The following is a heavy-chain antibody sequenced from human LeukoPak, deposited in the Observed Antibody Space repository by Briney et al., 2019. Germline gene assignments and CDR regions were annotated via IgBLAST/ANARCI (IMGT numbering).Heavy chain of an antibody. CDR1: GGSISSGGYY. CDR3: ARGGDYYDSSGPLPDWYFDL. D-gene: IGHD3-22*01. J-gene: IGHJ2*01. V-gene: IGHV4-31*03. Sequence: SQTLSLTCTVSGGSISSGGYYWSWIRQHPGKGLEWIGYIYYSGSTYYNPSLKSRVTISVDTSKNQFSLKLSSVTAADTAVYYCARGGDYYDSSGPLPDWYFDLWGRGTLVTVSS. CDR2: IYYSGST.